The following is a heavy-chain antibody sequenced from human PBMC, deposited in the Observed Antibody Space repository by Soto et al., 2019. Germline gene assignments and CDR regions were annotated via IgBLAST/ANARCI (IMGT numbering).Heavy chain of an antibody. CDR1: GGSISSGGYY. D-gene: IGHD6-25*01. CDR3: ARDAGAAPGWFDP. V-gene: IGHV4-31*01. CDR2: IYYSGST. J-gene: IGHJ5*02. Sequence: QVQLQESGPGLVKPSQTLSLTCTVSGGSISSGGYYWSWIRQHPGKGLEWIGYIYYSGSTYYNPSLKSLVTISVDTSKNQFSLKLSSVIAADTAVYYCARDAGAAPGWFDPWGQGTLVTVSS.